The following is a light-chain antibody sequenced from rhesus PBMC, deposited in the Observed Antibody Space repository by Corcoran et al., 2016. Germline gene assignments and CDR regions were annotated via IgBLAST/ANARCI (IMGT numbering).Light chain of an antibody. CDR2: GAS. V-gene: IGKV3-10*01. CDR1: QSVSSY. Sequence: QVILTQSPATLSLSPGERATLSCRASQSVSSYLAWYQQKPGQAPRLLIYGASSRATGTPDRFRGSGSGTDFTLTISSLGTEDVGVYHCYQHSSGYSFGQGTKVEIK. CDR3: YQHSSGYS. J-gene: IGKJ2*01.